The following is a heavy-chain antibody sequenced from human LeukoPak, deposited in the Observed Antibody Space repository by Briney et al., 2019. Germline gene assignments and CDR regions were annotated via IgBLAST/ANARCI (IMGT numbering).Heavy chain of an antibody. V-gene: IGHV3-7*01. CDR3: VNLGYSD. J-gene: IGHJ4*02. CDR1: GFSFSAAW. CDR2: IKNDGSDK. Sequence: QPGGSLRLSCEASGFSFSAAWMTWVRQAPGKGLEWVATIKNDGSDKYYVDSVKGRFTLSRDNAKNSVYLQMNSLRVEDTAVHYCVNLGYSDGGQGTLVTVSS. D-gene: IGHD5-12*01.